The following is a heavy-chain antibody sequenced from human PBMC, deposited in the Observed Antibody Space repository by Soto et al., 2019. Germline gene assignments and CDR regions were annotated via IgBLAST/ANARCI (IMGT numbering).Heavy chain of an antibody. CDR2: IFSNDEK. D-gene: IGHD3-3*01. CDR1: RFSLSNARMG. Sequence: GPTLVNPTETLTLAFTVSRFSLSNARMGVSWIRQPPGKALEWLAHIFSNDEKSYSTSLKSRLTISKDTSKSQVVLTMTNMDPVDTATYYCARLRRDYEFWSGNRDWFDPWGQGTLVTVSS. J-gene: IGHJ5*02. CDR3: ARLRRDYEFWSGNRDWFDP. V-gene: IGHV2-26*01.